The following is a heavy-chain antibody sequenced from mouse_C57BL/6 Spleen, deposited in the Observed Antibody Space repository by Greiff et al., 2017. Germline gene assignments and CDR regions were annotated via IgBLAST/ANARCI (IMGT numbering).Heavy chain of an antibody. V-gene: IGHV1-50*01. CDR1: GYTFTSYW. CDR3: AKGSSSRFDY. Sequence: QVQLQQPGAELVKPGASVKLSCKASGYTFTSYWMQWVKQRPGQGLEWIGEIDPSDSYTNYNQKFKGKATLTVATSSSTAYMQLSSLTSEDSAVYYCAKGSSSRFDYWGQGTTLTVSS. CDR2: IDPSDSYT. J-gene: IGHJ2*01. D-gene: IGHD3-1*01.